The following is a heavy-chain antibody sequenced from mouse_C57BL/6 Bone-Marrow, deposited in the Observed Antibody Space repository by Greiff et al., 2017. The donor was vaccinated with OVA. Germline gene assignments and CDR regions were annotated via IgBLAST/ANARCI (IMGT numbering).Heavy chain of an antibody. CDR2: IDPENGDT. CDR1: GFNIKDDY. J-gene: IGHJ2*01. D-gene: IGHD2-5*01. CDR3: TTIVTTGFDD. Sequence: EVQLQQSGAELVRPGASVKLSCTASGFNIKDDYMHWVKQRPEQGLEWIGWIDPENGDTEYASKFQGKATITADTSSNTAYLQLSSLTSEDTAVYYCTTIVTTGFDDWGQGTTLTVSS. V-gene: IGHV14-4*01.